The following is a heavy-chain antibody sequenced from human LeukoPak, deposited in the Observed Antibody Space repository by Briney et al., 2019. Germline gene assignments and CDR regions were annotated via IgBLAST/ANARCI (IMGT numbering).Heavy chain of an antibody. J-gene: IGHJ2*01. D-gene: IGHD6-6*01. V-gene: IGHV4-4*02. CDR3: ATAYSSSPSDWYFDL. CDR1: GGSISSSNW. Sequence: SETLSLTCAVSGGSISSSNWWSWVRQPPGKGLEWIGEIYHSGSTNYNPSLKSRVTISVDKSKNQFSLKLSSVTAADTAVYYCATAYSSSPSDWYFDLWGRGTLVTVSS. CDR2: IYHSGST.